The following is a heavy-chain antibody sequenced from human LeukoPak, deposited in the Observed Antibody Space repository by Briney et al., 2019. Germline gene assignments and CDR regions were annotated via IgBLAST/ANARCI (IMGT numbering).Heavy chain of an antibody. CDR3: ARARVGYSSSWYLDY. D-gene: IGHD6-13*01. Sequence: ASVKVSCKASGYTFTGYYMHWVRQAPGQGLEWMGWINPYSGGTNYAQKFQGRVTMTRDTSISTAYMELSRLRSDDTAVYYCARARVGYSSSWYLDYWGQGTLVTVSS. CDR1: GYTFTGYY. V-gene: IGHV1-2*02. CDR2: INPYSGGT. J-gene: IGHJ4*02.